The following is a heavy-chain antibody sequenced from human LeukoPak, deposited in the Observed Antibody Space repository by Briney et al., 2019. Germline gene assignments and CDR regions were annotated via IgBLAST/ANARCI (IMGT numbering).Heavy chain of an antibody. V-gene: IGHV3-23*01. D-gene: IGHD3-22*01. CDR1: GFTFSSYV. CDR3: ARRGYYYDSSGYYYFDY. J-gene: IGHJ4*02. CDR2: ISGSGGST. Sequence: GGSLRLSCAASGFTFSSYVMHWVRQAPGKGLEWVSAISGSGGSTYYADSVKGRFTISRDNSKNTLYLQMNSLRAEDTAVYYCARRGYYYDSSGYYYFDYWGQGTLVTVSS.